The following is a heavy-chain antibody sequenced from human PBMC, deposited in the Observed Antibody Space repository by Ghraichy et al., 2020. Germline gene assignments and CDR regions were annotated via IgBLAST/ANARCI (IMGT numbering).Heavy chain of an antibody. V-gene: IGHV3-21*01. CDR3: TRDAVVPT. CDR1: GFTFRSYS. J-gene: IGHJ4*02. D-gene: IGHD2-2*01. Sequence: LSLTCAASGFTFRSYSLNWVRQAPGKGLEWVSSINSRSTDIYYADSVKGRFTIFRDNAKNSLYLEMNSLRAEDTAVYYCTRDAVVPTWGQGTLVTVSS. CDR2: INSRSTDI.